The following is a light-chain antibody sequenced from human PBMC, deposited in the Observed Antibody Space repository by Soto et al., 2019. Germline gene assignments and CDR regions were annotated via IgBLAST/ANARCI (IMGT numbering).Light chain of an antibody. J-gene: IGKJ1*01. CDR2: GAS. V-gene: IGKV3-20*01. CDR1: QSLSSNY. CDR3: QHSADSWT. Sequence: EILLTQSPGTLSLSAGERATLSCRASQSLSSNYLAWYQQRPGQAPRLLIYGASTRATGIPDRFSGSGSGTDFTITISRLEPEDFAQYYCQHSADSWTFGQGTQVEVK.